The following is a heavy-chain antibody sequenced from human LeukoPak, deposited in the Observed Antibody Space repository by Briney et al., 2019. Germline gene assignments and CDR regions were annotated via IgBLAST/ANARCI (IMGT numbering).Heavy chain of an antibody. D-gene: IGHD3-22*01. CDR3: ASRTYTYDSSGYYRRNYYFDY. J-gene: IGHJ4*02. CDR1: GGSISSSSYY. V-gene: IGHV4-39*07. Sequence: SETLSLTCTVSGGSISSSSYYWGWIRQPPGKGLEWIGSIYYSGSTYYNPSLKSRVTISVETSKNQFSLKLSSVTAADTAVYYCASRTYTYDSSGYYRRNYYFDYWGQGTLVTVSS. CDR2: IYYSGST.